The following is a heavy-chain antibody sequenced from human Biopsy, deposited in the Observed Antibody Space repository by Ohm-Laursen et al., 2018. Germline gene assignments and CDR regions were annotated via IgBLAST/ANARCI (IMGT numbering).Heavy chain of an antibody. CDR1: GHTFTTYY. Sequence: GASVKVSCKVSGHTFTTYYIHWVRQAPGQGLEWMGIINPGGNSTAYTQNFQGRVTTTWDTSTTTVYMELSSLRSEDTAVYYCVLASFDYWGQGTLVTVPS. CDR3: VLASFDY. V-gene: IGHV1-46*01. J-gene: IGHJ4*02. CDR2: INPGGNST.